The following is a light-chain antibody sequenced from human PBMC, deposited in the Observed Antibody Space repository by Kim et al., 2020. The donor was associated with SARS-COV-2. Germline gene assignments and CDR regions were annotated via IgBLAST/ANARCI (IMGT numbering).Light chain of an antibody. CDR3: QDYAGSPPWT. CDR1: QNVGGGY. CDR2: GAS. V-gene: IGKV3-20*01. J-gene: IGKJ1*01. Sequence: VLTQSPATLSLSPGETATLSCRASQNVGGGYLAWFQLKPGQSPRLLIYGASRRATGIPARFSGSGSGADFTLTINRLEPEDVAVYFCQDYAGSPPWTFGQGTKVDIK.